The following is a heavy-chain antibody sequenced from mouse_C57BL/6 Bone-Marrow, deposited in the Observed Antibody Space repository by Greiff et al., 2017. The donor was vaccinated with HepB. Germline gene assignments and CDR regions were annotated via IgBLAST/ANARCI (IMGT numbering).Heavy chain of an antibody. V-gene: IGHV1-82*01. CDR1: GYAFSSSW. Sequence: VQLQQSGPELVKPGASVKISCKASGYAFSSSWMNWVKQRPGKGLEWIGRIYPGDGDTNYNGKFKGKATLTADKSSSTAYMQLSSLTSEDSAVYFCARNAYYSNLGFAYWGQGTLVTVSA. D-gene: IGHD2-5*01. CDR3: ARNAYYSNLGFAY. J-gene: IGHJ3*01. CDR2: IYPGDGDT.